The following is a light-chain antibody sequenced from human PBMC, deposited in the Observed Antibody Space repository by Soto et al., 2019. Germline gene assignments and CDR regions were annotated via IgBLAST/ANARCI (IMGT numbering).Light chain of an antibody. J-gene: IGLJ2*01. CDR1: SSDVGGYDY. V-gene: IGLV2-14*01. CDR2: EVT. CDR3: SSHTKTGPLEV. Sequence: QSVLTQPASVSGSPGQSITISCTGTSSDVGGYDYVSWYQQYPGKAPKLMIYEVTNRPSGVSHRFSGSKSGNTASLTISGLQAEDEADYYCSSHTKTGPLEVFGGGTKLTVL.